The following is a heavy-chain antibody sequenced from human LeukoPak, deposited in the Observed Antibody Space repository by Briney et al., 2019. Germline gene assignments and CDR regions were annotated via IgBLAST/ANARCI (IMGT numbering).Heavy chain of an antibody. D-gene: IGHD6-13*01. V-gene: IGHV4-34*01. J-gene: IGHJ4*02. CDR2: IKHSGST. Sequence: SETLSLTRTVSGGSISSYYWSWIRQPPGKGLEWIGEIKHSGSTNYNPSLKSRVTISVDTSKNQFSLKLSSVTAADTAVYYCASSSWYRGVDYWGQGTLVTVSS. CDR3: ASSSWYRGVDY. CDR1: GGSISSYY.